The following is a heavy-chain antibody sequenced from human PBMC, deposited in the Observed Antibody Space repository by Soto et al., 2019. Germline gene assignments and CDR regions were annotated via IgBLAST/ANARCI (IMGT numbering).Heavy chain of an antibody. CDR3: TSLYYGH. CDR2: IKSKTDGGTT. CDR1: DFTFTTAW. D-gene: IGHD3-16*02. V-gene: IGHV3-15*01. J-gene: IGHJ4*02. Sequence: PGGSLRLSCAASDFTFTTAWMSRVRQAPGKGLEWVGRIKSKTDGGTTDYAAPVKGRFTISRDESQNTLYLQMNSLKTEDTAVYYCTSLYYGHWGQGSQVTVSS.